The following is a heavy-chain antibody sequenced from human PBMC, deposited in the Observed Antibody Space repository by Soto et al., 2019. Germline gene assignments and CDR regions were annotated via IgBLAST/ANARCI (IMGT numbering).Heavy chain of an antibody. J-gene: IGHJ4*02. D-gene: IGHD2-15*01. V-gene: IGHV3-30*03. CDR1: GFTFSTYA. CDR2: ISADGTYT. Sequence: QVQLVESGGGVVQPGESLRLSCAASGFTFSTYAMHWVRQTPGKGLEWVAAISADGTYTNHVDSVKGRLTISRDNSKNTLYLQMNSLRPDDTAVNYCARQGGSLWVWYFDFWGQGSLVSVSS. CDR3: ARQGGSLWVWYFDF.